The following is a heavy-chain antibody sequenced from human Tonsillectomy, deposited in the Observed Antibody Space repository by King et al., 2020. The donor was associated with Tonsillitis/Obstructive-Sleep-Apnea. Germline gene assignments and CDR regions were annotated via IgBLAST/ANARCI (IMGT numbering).Heavy chain of an antibody. D-gene: IGHD6-19*01. Sequence: QVQLVESGGGVVQPGRSLRLSCAASGFTFSNYVMHWVRQAPGKGLEWVALISYDGSDKYYADSVKGRFTISRDNSKNTLYLQMNRLRAEDTAVYYCAKDDSSDWYGTHYYYGMDVWGQGTTVTVSS. CDR3: AKDDSSDWYGTHYYYGMDV. CDR2: ISYDGSDK. V-gene: IGHV3-30*18. J-gene: IGHJ6*02. CDR1: GFTFSNYV.